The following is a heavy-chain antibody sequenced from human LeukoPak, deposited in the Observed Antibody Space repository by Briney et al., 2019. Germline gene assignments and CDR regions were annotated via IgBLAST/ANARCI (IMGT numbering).Heavy chain of an antibody. V-gene: IGHV3-48*03. Sequence: AGGSLRLSCAASGFTLSNYEMNWVRQAPGKGLEWVSYISSSGSTIYYADSVKGRFTISRDNAKNSQYLQMNSLRVEDTAVYYCVASSWAYYFDYWGQGTLVTVSS. J-gene: IGHJ4*02. D-gene: IGHD6-13*01. CDR2: ISSSGSTI. CDR3: VASSWAYYFDY. CDR1: GFTLSNYE.